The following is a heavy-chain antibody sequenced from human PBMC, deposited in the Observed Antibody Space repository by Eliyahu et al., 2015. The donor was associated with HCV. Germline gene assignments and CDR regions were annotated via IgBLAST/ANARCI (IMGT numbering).Heavy chain of an antibody. CDR3: ARPSIAARRAVRAAEYFQH. J-gene: IGHJ1*01. CDR2: INTNTGNP. V-gene: IGHV7-4-1*02. Sequence: QVQLVQSGSELKKPGASVKVSCKASGYTFTSXAMNWVRQAPGQGLXWMGWINTNTGNPTYAQGFTGRFVFSLDTSVSTAYLQISSLKAEDTAVYYCARPSIAARRAVRAAEYFQHWGQGTLVTVSS. D-gene: IGHD6-6*01. CDR1: GYTFTSXA.